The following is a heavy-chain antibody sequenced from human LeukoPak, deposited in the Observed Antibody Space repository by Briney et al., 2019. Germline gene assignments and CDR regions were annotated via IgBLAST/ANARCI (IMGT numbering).Heavy chain of an antibody. Sequence: SETLSLTCTVSGGSISSGSYYWSWIRQPAGKGLEWIGRIYTSGSTNYNPSLKSRVTISVDTSKNQFSLKLSSVTAADTAVYYCARAPYPTVQLERRTVYYYYMDVWGKGTTVTISS. J-gene: IGHJ6*03. CDR3: ARAPYPTVQLERRTVYYYYMDV. V-gene: IGHV4-61*02. CDR2: IYTSGST. D-gene: IGHD1-1*01. CDR1: GGSISSGSYY.